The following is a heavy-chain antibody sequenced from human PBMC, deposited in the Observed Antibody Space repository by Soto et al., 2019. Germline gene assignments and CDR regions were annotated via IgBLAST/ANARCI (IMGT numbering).Heavy chain of an antibody. CDR3: AREIVTAGGNNYFDP. CDR1: GGTVACSHW. Sequence: PSETLSLTCGVSGGTVACSHWWSCVRQSPGGGLEWIGNVYHTGDTNLNPSLQSRVTISVDKSNNQFSLRLNSLTAADTAVYFCAREIVTAGGNNYFDPWGPGTLVTVSS. CDR2: VYHTGDT. V-gene: IGHV4-4*02. D-gene: IGHD2-21*02. J-gene: IGHJ5*02.